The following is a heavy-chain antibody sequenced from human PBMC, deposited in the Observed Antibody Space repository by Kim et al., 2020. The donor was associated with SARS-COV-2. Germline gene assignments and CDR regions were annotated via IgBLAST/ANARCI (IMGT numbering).Heavy chain of an antibody. CDR3: AKDQKTGLFLVAYGMDL. CDR1: GFTFSSYG. D-gene: IGHD3-3*01. Sequence: GGSLRLSCAASGFTFSSYGMHWVRQAPGKGLEWVAVISYHGRNKYYADSVKGRFTISRDNSKNTLYLQMNSLRAEDTAVNYCAKDQKTGLFLVAYGMDL. J-gene: IGHJ6*01. CDR2: ISYHGRNK. V-gene: IGHV3-30*18.